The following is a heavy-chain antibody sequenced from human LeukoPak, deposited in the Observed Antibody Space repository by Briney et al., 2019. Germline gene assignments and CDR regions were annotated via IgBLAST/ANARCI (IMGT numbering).Heavy chain of an antibody. CDR2: ISYDGSNK. J-gene: IGHJ1*01. D-gene: IGHD3-22*01. Sequence: GGSLRLSCAASGFTFSSYAMHWVRRAPGKGLEWVAVISYDGSNKYYADSVKGRFTISRDNSKNTLYLQMNSLRAEDTVVYYCAKEEGYYYDSGGYYVEYFQHWGQGTLVTVSS. CDR3: AKEEGYYYDSGGYYVEYFQH. V-gene: IGHV3-30-3*01. CDR1: GFTFSSYA.